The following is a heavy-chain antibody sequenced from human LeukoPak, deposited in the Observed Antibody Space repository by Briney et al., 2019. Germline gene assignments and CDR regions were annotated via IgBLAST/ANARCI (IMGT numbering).Heavy chain of an antibody. Sequence: SETLSLTCAVYGGPFSGYYWSWIRQPPGKGLEWIGEINHSGSTNYNPSLKSRVTISVDTSKNQFSLKLSSVTAADTAVYYCARGLLWFGELLSPWGQGTLVTVSS. V-gene: IGHV4-34*01. D-gene: IGHD3-10*01. CDR2: INHSGST. CDR1: GGPFSGYY. CDR3: ARGLLWFGELLSP. J-gene: IGHJ5*02.